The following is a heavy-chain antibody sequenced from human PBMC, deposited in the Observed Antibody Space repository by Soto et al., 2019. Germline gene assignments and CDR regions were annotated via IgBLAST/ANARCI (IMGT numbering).Heavy chain of an antibody. CDR3: AGYSSGWKQYNWFDP. Sequence: GGSLRLSCAASGFTFSSYWMSWVRQAPGKGLEWVANIKQDGSEKCYVDSVKGRFTISRDNAKNSLYLQMNSLRAEDTAVYYCAGYSSGWKQYNWFDPWGQGTLVTVSS. V-gene: IGHV3-7*01. J-gene: IGHJ5*02. CDR1: GFTFSSYW. CDR2: IKQDGSEK. D-gene: IGHD6-19*01.